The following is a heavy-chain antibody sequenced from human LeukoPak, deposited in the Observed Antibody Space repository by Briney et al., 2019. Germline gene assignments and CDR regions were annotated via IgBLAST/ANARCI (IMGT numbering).Heavy chain of an antibody. D-gene: IGHD3-16*01. V-gene: IGHV3-74*01. CDR1: GFTLSRYW. Sequence: GSLRLSCAVSGFTLSRYWMHWVRQAPGKGLVWVSRMNSDGRATTYADSVKGRFTISRGNAKNTLYLQMNSLRAEDTAVYYCAREFEATGFWALDYWGQGTLVTASS. J-gene: IGHJ4*02. CDR3: AREFEATGFWALDY. CDR2: MNSDGRAT.